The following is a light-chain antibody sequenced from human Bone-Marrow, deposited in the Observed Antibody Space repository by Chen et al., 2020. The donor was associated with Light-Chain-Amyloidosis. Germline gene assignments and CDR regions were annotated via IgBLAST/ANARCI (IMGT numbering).Light chain of an antibody. CDR1: QTISSNY. Sequence: EIVLTQSPGTLSLSPGEGANLSCRASQTISSNYLTWYQQKFGQAPRLRIYGSSSRATGIPDRFTGSGSRTDFTLTINRLEPGDFAMYYCQQYGTSPLTFGGGTKVEIK. CDR2: GSS. CDR3: QQYGTSPLT. V-gene: IGKV3-20*01. J-gene: IGKJ4*01.